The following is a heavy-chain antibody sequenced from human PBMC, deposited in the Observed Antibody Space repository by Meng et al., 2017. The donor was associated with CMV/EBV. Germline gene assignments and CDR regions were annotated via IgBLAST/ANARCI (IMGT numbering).Heavy chain of an antibody. CDR3: AREEYSHGLEYCYYGMDV. CDR1: GFTFSSYS. CDR2: ISSSSSYI. D-gene: IGHD5-18*01. V-gene: IGHV3-21*01. Sequence: GESLKISCAASGFTFSSYSMNWVRQAPGKGLEWVSSISSSSSYIYYADSVKGRFTISRDNAKNSLYLQMNSLRAEDTAVYYCAREEYSHGLEYCYYGMDVWGQGTTVTVSS. J-gene: IGHJ6*02.